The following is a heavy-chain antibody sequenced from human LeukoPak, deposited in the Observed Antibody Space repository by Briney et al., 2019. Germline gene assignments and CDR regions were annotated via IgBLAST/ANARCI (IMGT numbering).Heavy chain of an antibody. D-gene: IGHD3-22*01. CDR3: ARVAMSDSSGYCNY. CDR1: GFTFSSYA. CDR2: IWYDGSNK. Sequence: GGSLGLSCAASGFTFSSYAMHWVRQAPGKGLEWVAVIWYDGSNKNYVDSVKGRFTISRDNSKNTLYLQMNSLRDEDTAVYYCARVAMSDSSGYCNYWGQGTLVTVSS. J-gene: IGHJ4*02. V-gene: IGHV3-33*01.